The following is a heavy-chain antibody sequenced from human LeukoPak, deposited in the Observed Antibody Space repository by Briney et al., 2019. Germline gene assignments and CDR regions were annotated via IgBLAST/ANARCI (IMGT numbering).Heavy chain of an antibody. J-gene: IGHJ5*02. CDR3: ARDRFNWFDP. CDR2: INHSGST. CDR1: GGSFSGHY. Sequence: PSETLSLTCAVYGGSFSGHYWTWIRQPPGKGLEWIGEINHSGSTNYNPSLKSRVTMSVDTSKNQFSLKLSSVTAADTAVYYCARDRFNWFDPWGQGTLVTVSS. V-gene: IGHV4-34*01.